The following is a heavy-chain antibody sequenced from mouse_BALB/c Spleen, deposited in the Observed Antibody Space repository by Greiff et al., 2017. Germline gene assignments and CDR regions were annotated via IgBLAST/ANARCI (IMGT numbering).Heavy chain of an antibody. Sequence: EVQLQQSGPELVKPGASVKISCKASGYTFTDYNMHWVKQSHGKSLEWIGYIYPYNGGTGYNQKFKSKATLTVDNSSSTAYMELRSLTSEDSAVYYCARHYSLLRLRDAMDYWGQGTSVTVSS. D-gene: IGHD1-2*01. J-gene: IGHJ4*01. CDR3: ARHYSLLRLRDAMDY. CDR2: IYPYNGGT. CDR1: GYTFTDYN. V-gene: IGHV1S29*02.